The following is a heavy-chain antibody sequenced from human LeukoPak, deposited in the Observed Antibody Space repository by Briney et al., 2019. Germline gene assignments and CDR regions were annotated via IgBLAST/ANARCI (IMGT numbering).Heavy chain of an antibody. D-gene: IGHD5-24*01. V-gene: IGHV4-59*01. J-gene: IGHJ4*02. CDR1: GFTFSDYY. Sequence: GSLRLSCAASGFTFSDYYMSWIRQAPGKGLEWIGYIYYSGSTNYNPSLKSRVTISVDTSKNQFSLKLSSVTAADTAVYYCARGGDGYNTPFDYWGQGTLVTVSS. CDR2: IYYSGST. CDR3: ARGGDGYNTPFDY.